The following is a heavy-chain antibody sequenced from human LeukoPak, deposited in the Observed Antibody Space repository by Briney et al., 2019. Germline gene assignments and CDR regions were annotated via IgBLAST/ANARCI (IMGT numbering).Heavy chain of an antibody. CDR1: GFTFSSYS. CDR2: ISSSSSTI. V-gene: IGHV3-48*01. J-gene: IGHJ3*02. CDR3: AREPNTYCSVQDAFDI. Sequence: GGSLRLSCAASGFTFSSYSMNWVRQAPGKGLEWVSYISSSSSTIYYADSVKGRFTISRDNAKNSLYLQMNSLRAEDTAVYYCAREPNTYCSVQDAFDIWGQGTMVTVSS. D-gene: IGHD2-21*01.